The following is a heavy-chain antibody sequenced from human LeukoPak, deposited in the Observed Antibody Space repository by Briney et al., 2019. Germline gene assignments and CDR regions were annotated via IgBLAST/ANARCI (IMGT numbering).Heavy chain of an antibody. Sequence: SVKVSCEASGGTFSSYAISWVRQAPGQGLEWMGRIIPILGIANYAQKFQGRVTITADKSTSTAYMELSSLRSEDTAVYYCARDPRYFDWLLPTCWGQGTLVTVSS. CDR3: ARDPRYFDWLLPTC. CDR2: IIPILGIA. J-gene: IGHJ4*02. CDR1: GGTFSSYA. V-gene: IGHV1-69*04. D-gene: IGHD3-9*01.